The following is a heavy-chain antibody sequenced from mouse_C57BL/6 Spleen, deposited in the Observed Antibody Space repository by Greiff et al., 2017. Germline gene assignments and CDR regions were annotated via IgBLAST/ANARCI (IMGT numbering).Heavy chain of an antibody. CDR2: IWSDGST. CDR1: GFSLTSYG. CDR3: ARHEGYGNYYAMDY. Sequence: VKLMESGPGLVAPSQSLSITCTVSGFSLTSYGVHWVRQPPGKGLEWLVVIWSDGSTTYNSALKSRLSISKDNSKSQVFLKMNSLQTDDTAMYYCARHEGYGNYYAMDYWGQGTSVTVSS. D-gene: IGHD2-1*01. J-gene: IGHJ4*01. V-gene: IGHV2-6-1*01.